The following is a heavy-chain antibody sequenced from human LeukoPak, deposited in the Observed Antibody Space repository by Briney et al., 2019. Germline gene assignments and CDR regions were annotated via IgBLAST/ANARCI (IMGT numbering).Heavy chain of an antibody. CDR1: GYTFTSYD. CDR3: ARGRGKLVPAAILNWFDP. J-gene: IGHJ5*02. Sequence: ASVKVSCKASGYTFTSYDTNWVRQATGQGLEWMGWMNPNSGNTGYAQKFQGRVTITRNTSISTAYMELSSLRSEDTAVYYCARGRGKLVPAAILNWFDPWGQGTLVTVSS. D-gene: IGHD2-2*01. CDR2: MNPNSGNT. V-gene: IGHV1-8*03.